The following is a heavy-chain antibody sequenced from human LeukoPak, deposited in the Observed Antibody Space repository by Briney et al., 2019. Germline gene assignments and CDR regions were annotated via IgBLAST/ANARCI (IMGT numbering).Heavy chain of an antibody. V-gene: IGHV4-61*09. D-gene: IGHD3-22*01. CDR1: GDSISIGSYY. J-gene: IGHJ4*02. CDR3: AKGGSNYYPYYFDY. Sequence: SETLSLTCTVSGDSISIGSYYWSWIRQPAGKGLEWIGHMNTTGYTKYNPSLKSRVTISVDTSNNQFSLKLSSVTAADTAVYYCAKGGSNYYPYYFDYWGQGTLVTVSS. CDR2: MNTTGYT.